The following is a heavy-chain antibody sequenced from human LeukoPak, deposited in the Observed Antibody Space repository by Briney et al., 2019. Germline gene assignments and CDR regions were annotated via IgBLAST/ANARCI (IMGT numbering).Heavy chain of an antibody. CDR1: GFTVSSNY. CDR3: VKDNGWVQYAN. D-gene: IGHD5-24*01. CDR2: VSGSGDTT. J-gene: IGHJ4*02. Sequence: PGGSLRLSCAASGFTVSSNYMSWVRQAPGKGLEWVSVVSGSGDTTHYADSVKGRFIISRDNSKNTVYLQMNSLSAEDAAVYYCVKDNGWVQYANWGQGTLVTVSS. V-gene: IGHV3-23*01.